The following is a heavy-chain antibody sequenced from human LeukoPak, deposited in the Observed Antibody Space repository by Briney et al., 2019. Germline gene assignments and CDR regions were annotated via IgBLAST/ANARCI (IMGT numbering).Heavy chain of an antibody. D-gene: IGHD3-10*01. CDR3: ARGSTVLLWFGELNNWFDP. CDR2: INHSGST. CDR1: GGSFSGYY. V-gene: IGHV4-34*01. Sequence: PSETLSLTCAVYGGSFSGYYWSWIRQRPGKGLEWIGEINHSGSTNYNPSLKSRVTISVDTSKNQFSLKLSSVTAADTAVYYCARGSTVLLWFGELNNWFDPWGQGTLVTVSS. J-gene: IGHJ5*02.